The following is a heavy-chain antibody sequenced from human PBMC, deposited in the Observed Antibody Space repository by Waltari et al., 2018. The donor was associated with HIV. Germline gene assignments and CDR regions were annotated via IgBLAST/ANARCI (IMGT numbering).Heavy chain of an antibody. CDR1: GFTFSSYA. V-gene: IGHV3-23*01. Sequence: EVQLLESGGGLVQPGGSLRLSCAASGFTFSSYAMSWVRQAPGTGLEWVSAISGSGGSTYYADSVKGRFTISRDNSKNTLYLQMNSLRAEDTAVYYCARGRGITMIVVVITPLDYWGQGTLVTVSS. J-gene: IGHJ4*02. CDR2: ISGSGGST. CDR3: ARGRGITMIVVVITPLDY. D-gene: IGHD3-22*01.